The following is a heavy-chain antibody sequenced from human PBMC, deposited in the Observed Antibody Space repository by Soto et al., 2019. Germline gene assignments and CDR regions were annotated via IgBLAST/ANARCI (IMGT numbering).Heavy chain of an antibody. Sequence: QVQLVQSGAEVKKPGASVKVSCKASGYTFTTYGISWVRQAPGQGLEWMGWISVYNGNTNYAQKLQGRVTMTTDTSTSTAYMELRRLGSDDTAVYYCARDLWARVYRSYVPFDYWGHGTLVTGSS. J-gene: IGHJ4*01. CDR2: ISVYNGNT. D-gene: IGHD5-12*01. V-gene: IGHV1-18*01. CDR3: ARDLWARVYRSYVPFDY. CDR1: GYTFTTYG.